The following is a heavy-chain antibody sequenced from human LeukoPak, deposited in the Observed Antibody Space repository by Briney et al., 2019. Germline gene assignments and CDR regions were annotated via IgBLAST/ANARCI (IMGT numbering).Heavy chain of an antibody. D-gene: IGHD3-22*01. V-gene: IGHV1-3*01. J-gene: IGHJ3*02. CDR3: AREGARDSSGYYFGI. Sequence: ASVKVSCKASGYTFTSYGITWVRQAPGQRLEWMGWINAGNGNTKYSQNFQGRVSISRDTSASTAYMELSSLRSEDTAVYYCAREGARDSSGYYFGIWGQGTMVTVSS. CDR2: INAGNGNT. CDR1: GYTFTSYG.